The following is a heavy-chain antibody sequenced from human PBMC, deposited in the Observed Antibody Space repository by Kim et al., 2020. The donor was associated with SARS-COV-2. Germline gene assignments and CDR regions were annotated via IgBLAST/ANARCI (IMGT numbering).Heavy chain of an antibody. CDR3: AKEGIGYGDQKFDY. CDR2: IYSGGSST. Sequence: LSLTCAASGFTFSSYAMSWVRQAPGKGLEWVSVIYSGGSSTYYADSVKGRFTISRDNSKNTLYLQMNSLRAEDTAVYYCAKEGIGYGDQKFDYWGQGTLVTVSS. D-gene: IGHD4-17*01. J-gene: IGHJ4*02. CDR1: GFTFSSYA. V-gene: IGHV3-23*03.